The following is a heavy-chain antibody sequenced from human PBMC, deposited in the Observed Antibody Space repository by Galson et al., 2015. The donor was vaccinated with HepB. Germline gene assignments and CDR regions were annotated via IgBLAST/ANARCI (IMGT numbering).Heavy chain of an antibody. CDR2: IRSKANSYAT. V-gene: IGHV3-73*01. CDR1: GLTFGGST. CDR3: TRLDTTMINY. D-gene: IGHD3-16*01. J-gene: IGHJ4*02. Sequence: SLRLSCAASGLTFGGSTMHWVRQASGKGLEWVGRIRSKANSYATAYAASVKGRFTISRDDSKNTAYLQMNSLTTEDTAVYYCTRLDTTMINYWGQGTLVTVSS.